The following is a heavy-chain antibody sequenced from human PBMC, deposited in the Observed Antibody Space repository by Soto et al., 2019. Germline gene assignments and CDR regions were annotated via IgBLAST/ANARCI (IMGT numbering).Heavy chain of an antibody. Sequence: ASVKVSCKASGYTFTSYGISWVRQAPGQGLEWMGWISAYNGNTNYAQKLQGRVTMTTDTSTSTAYMELRSLRSDDTAVYYCARGGYIAVAGTYLDPWGQGTLVTVSS. V-gene: IGHV1-18*01. CDR3: ARGGYIAVAGTYLDP. CDR1: GYTFTSYG. J-gene: IGHJ5*02. D-gene: IGHD6-19*01. CDR2: ISAYNGNT.